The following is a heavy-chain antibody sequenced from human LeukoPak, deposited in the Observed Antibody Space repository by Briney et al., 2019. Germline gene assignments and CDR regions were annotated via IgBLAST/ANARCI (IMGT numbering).Heavy chain of an antibody. CDR3: ARHVEIAARPRWFDP. V-gene: IGHV4-39*01. Sequence: SETLSLTCTVSGGSISSSSYYWGWIRQPPGKGLEWIGNIYYSGSTYYNPSLKSRVTISIDTSKNQFSLKLSSVTAADTAVYYSARHVEIAARPRWFDPWGPGTLVTVSS. CDR2: IYYSGST. D-gene: IGHD6-6*01. J-gene: IGHJ5*02. CDR1: GGSISSSSYY.